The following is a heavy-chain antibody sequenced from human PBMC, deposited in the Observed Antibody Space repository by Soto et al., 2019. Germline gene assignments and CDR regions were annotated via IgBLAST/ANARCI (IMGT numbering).Heavy chain of an antibody. V-gene: IGHV1-69*13. J-gene: IGHJ6*02. CDR3: ARAIGGYNWNDEPLWYYYYGMDV. CDR2: IIPIFGTA. CDR1: GGTFSSYA. Sequence: ASVKVSCKASGGTFSSYAISWVRQAPGQGLEWMGGIIPIFGTANYAQKFQGRVTITADESTSTAYMELSSLRSEDTAVYYCARAIGGYNWNDEPLWYYYYGMDVWGQGTTVTVSS. D-gene: IGHD1-1*01.